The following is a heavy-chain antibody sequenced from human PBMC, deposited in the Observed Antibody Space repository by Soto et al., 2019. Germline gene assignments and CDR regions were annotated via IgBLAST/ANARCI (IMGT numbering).Heavy chain of an antibody. D-gene: IGHD3-16*01. Sequence: EVQLVESGGGLVQPGGSLRLSCAASGFTFSHYWMTWVRQAPGKGLEWVANMKEDGSEKNYVDSVKGRFTISRDNAKNSLYLQMTSLRAEDTAMYYCARGGSESDSWGQGTLVTVSS. V-gene: IGHV3-7*01. CDR3: ARGGSESDS. CDR2: MKEDGSEK. CDR1: GFTFSHYW. J-gene: IGHJ4*02.